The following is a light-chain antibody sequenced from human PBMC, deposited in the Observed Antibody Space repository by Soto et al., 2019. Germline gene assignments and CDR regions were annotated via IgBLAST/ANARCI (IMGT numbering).Light chain of an antibody. J-gene: IGLJ1*01. V-gene: IGLV2-14*01. Sequence: QSVLTQPASVSGSPGQSITISCTGTSSDVGGYNYVSWYQQHPGKAPKLMIYEVSNRPSGVSNRFSGSKSDNTASLTISGLRAEDEADYYCSSYTSFSTYVFGTGTKLTVL. CDR3: SSYTSFSTYV. CDR2: EVS. CDR1: SSDVGGYNY.